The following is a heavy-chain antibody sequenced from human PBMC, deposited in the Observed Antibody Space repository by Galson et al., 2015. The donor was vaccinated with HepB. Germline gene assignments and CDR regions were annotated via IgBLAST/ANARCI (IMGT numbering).Heavy chain of an antibody. J-gene: IGHJ4*01. D-gene: IGHD6-13*01. CDR2: ISGGGGTS. V-gene: IGHV3-23*01. Sequence: SLRLSCAASGFTFSNYAMNWVRQAPGKGLEWVSDISGGGGTSYFADSVKGRFTISRDNSKNVLFLQMNSLRVEDTAIYYCAKDLLSGIWEGAAAADYWGQGTLVTVS. CDR3: AKDLLSGIWEGAAAADY. CDR1: GFTFSNYA.